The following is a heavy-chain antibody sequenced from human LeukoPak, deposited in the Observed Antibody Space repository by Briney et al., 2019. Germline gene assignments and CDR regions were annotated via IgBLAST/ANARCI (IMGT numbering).Heavy chain of an antibody. J-gene: IGHJ3*02. CDR2: ISYDGSNK. Sequence: PGRSLRLSCAASGFTFSSYAMHWVRQAPGKGLEWVAVISYDGSNKYYADSVKGRFTISRDNSKNTLYLQMNSLRAEDTAVYYCAREGGRGVVTAHGEESDAFDIWGQGTMVTVSS. D-gene: IGHD2-21*02. V-gene: IGHV3-30*04. CDR3: AREGGRGVVTAHGEESDAFDI. CDR1: GFTFSSYA.